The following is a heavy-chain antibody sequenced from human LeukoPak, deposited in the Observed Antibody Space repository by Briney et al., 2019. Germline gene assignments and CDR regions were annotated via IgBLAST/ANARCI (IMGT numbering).Heavy chain of an antibody. CDR3: ARAPRSGSYSAFDY. D-gene: IGHD1-26*01. CDR2: INTGNGNT. J-gene: IGHJ4*02. V-gene: IGHV1-3*04. Sequence: ASVKVSCKASGYTFTTYAIHWVRQAPGQRLEWMGWINTGNGNTKYSQRLQGRVTITRDASASTAYMDLSSLRSGDTALYYCARAPRSGSYSAFDYWGQGTLVTVSS. CDR1: GYTFTTYA.